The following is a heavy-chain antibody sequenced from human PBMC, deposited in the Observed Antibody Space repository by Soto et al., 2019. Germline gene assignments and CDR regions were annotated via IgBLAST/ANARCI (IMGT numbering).Heavy chain of an antibody. CDR2: ISGSGGST. D-gene: IGHD3-22*01. Sequence: EVQLLESGGGLVQPGGSLRLSCAASGFTFSSYAMSWVRQAPGKGLEWVSAISGSGGSTYYADSVKGRFTISRDNSKNTLYLQMNSLRAEGTAVYYCAKDLKIIMIVVAHRGFDYWGQRTMVTVSS. CDR1: GFTFSSYA. V-gene: IGHV3-23*01. J-gene: IGHJ4*02. CDR3: AKDLKIIMIVVAHRGFDY.